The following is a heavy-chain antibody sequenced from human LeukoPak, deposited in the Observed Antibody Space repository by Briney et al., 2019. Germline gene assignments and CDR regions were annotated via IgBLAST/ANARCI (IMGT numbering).Heavy chain of an antibody. CDR2: INPNSGGT. Sequence: ASVKVSCKASGYTFTDYYTHWVRQAPGQGLEWMGLINPNSGGTNYAQKFQGRVTMTRDTSISTAYMELSRLRPDDTAVYYCARDKSGSYEYWGQGTLVTVSS. CDR1: GYTFTDYY. D-gene: IGHD1-26*01. CDR3: ARDKSGSYEY. J-gene: IGHJ4*02. V-gene: IGHV1-2*02.